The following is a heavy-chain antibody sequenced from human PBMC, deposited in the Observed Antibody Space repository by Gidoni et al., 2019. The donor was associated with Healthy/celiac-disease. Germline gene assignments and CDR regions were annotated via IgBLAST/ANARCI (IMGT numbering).Heavy chain of an antibody. CDR3: VSVVVNLFIFDY. CDR2: IYYSGRT. Sequence: QLQLQESCPGLVQPSYTRSLTCTVSDGSISSSSYYWSWNGQPPGKGLEWIGSIYYSGRTYYNPSLKSRVTISVDTSKNQFSLKLSSVTAADTAVYYCVSVVVNLFIFDYWGQGTLVTVSS. V-gene: IGHV4-39*01. D-gene: IGHD3-22*01. CDR1: DGSISSSSYY. J-gene: IGHJ4*02.